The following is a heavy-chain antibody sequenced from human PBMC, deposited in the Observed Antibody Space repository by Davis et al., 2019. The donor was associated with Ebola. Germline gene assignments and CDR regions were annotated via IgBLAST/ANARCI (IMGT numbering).Heavy chain of an antibody. V-gene: IGHV4-59*08. CDR2: ISNSGST. CDR1: GGSISNYD. D-gene: IGHD3/OR15-3a*01. CDR3: ARWTHNRFDP. J-gene: IGHJ5*02. Sequence: MPSETLSLTCTVSGGSISNYDWSWIRQSPGKGLEWIGHISNSGSTNYNPSLKSRVTISVDTSKNQFSLSLRSVTAADTAVYYCARWTHNRFDPWGQGTPVTVSS.